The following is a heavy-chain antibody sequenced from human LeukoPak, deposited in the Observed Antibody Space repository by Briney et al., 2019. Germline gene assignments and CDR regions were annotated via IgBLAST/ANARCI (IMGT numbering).Heavy chain of an antibody. J-gene: IGHJ6*04. CDR2: ISSSGSTI. Sequence: PGGSLRLSCAASGFTFSSYEMNWVRQAPGEGVEWGSYISSSGSTIYYADSVKGRFTISRDNAKNSLYLQMNSLSAEDTAVYYCAELGITMIGGVWGKGTPVTISS. D-gene: IGHD3-10*02. CDR3: AELGITMIGGV. CDR1: GFTFSSYE. V-gene: IGHV3-48*03.